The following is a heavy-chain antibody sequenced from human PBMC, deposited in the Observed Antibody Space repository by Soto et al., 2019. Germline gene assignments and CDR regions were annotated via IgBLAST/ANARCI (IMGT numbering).Heavy chain of an antibody. D-gene: IGHD7-27*01. Sequence: PGGSLRLSCAASGFTFSSYGMHWVRQAPGKGLEWVAVIWYDGSNKYYADSVKGRFTISRDNSKNTLYLQMNSLRAEDTAVYYCARVGTGDRSMDYWGQGTLVTVSS. J-gene: IGHJ4*02. CDR1: GFTFSSYG. CDR2: IWYDGSNK. CDR3: ARVGTGDRSMDY. V-gene: IGHV3-33*01.